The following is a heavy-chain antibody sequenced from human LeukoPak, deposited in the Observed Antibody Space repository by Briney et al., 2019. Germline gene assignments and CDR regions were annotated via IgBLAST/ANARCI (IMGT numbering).Heavy chain of an antibody. Sequence: SVKVSCKASGDAFNSHTINWVRQAPGQGLEWVGSIIPSFGIPSYAQKFRGRATISADTSTTTAYMDLTSLRSEDTAAYYCARDFWGTMVRGASMDVWGQGTTVTVSS. V-gene: IGHV1-69*10. J-gene: IGHJ6*02. CDR3: ARDFWGTMVRGASMDV. D-gene: IGHD3-10*01. CDR1: GDAFNSHT. CDR2: IIPSFGIP.